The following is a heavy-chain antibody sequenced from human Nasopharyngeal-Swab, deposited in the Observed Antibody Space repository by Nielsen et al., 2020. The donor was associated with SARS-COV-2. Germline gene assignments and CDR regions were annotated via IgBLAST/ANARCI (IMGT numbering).Heavy chain of an antibody. J-gene: IGHJ4*02. CDR3: AKLAYILTGYPDY. V-gene: IGHV3-23*01. CDR2: ISGSGGST. D-gene: IGHD3-9*01. CDR1: GFTFSSYA. Sequence: GESLKISCKGSGFTFSSYAMSWVRQAPGKGLEWVSAISGSGGSTYYADSVKGRFTISRDNSKNTLYLQMNSLRAEDTAVYYCAKLAYILTGYPDYWGQGTLVTVSS.